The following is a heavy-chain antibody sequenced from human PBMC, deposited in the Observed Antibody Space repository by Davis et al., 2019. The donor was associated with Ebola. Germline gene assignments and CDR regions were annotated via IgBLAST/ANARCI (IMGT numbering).Heavy chain of an antibody. V-gene: IGHV3-48*03. CDR2: ISSSGSTI. D-gene: IGHD5-18*01. CDR1: GYTFSSYE. J-gene: IGHJ6*02. Sequence: WGSLRLSCAASGYTFSSYEMNWVRQAPGKGLEWVSYISSSGSTIYYADSVKGRFTISRDNAKNSLYLQMNSLRAEDTAVYYCARDHEIHKNYYYYGMDVWGQGTTVTVSS. CDR3: ARDHEIHKNYYYYGMDV.